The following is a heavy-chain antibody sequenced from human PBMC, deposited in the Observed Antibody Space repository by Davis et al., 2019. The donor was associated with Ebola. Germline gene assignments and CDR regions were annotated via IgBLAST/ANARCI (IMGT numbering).Heavy chain of an antibody. Sequence: ASVKVSCKASGYTFTSYDINWVRQDTGQGLEWMGWMNPNSGNTGYAQKFQGRVTITRNTSISTAYMELSSLRSEGAAVYYCARAPSSIAARPGGNDAFDIWGQGTMVTVSS. D-gene: IGHD6-6*01. J-gene: IGHJ3*02. CDR1: GYTFTSYD. CDR3: ARAPSSIAARPGGNDAFDI. V-gene: IGHV1-8*03. CDR2: MNPNSGNT.